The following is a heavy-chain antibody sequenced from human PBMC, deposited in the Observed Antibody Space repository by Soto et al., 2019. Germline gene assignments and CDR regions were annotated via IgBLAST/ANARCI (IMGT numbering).Heavy chain of an antibody. CDR2: ISYDGTNK. CDR3: AKDGMFDSSGYYYYVDY. Sequence: PVGSLRLSCGASGFTFNNYGMHWVRQAPGKGLEWVSVISYDGTNKYYVDSVKGRFTISRDNSKNTLYLQMNSLRAEDTAVYYCAKDGMFDSSGYYYYVDYWGQGTRVTVSS. D-gene: IGHD3-22*01. V-gene: IGHV3-30*18. J-gene: IGHJ4*02. CDR1: GFTFNNYG.